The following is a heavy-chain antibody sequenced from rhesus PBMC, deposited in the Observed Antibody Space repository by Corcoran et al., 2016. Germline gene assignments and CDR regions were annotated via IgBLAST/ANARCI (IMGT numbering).Heavy chain of an antibody. Sequence: QVKLQQWGEGLVKPSETLSLTCAVYGVSISGYYSWSWIRQPPGKGLEWIGYIYGTSASTNYNPSLKNRVTISKDTSKNQFSLKLSSVTAADTAVYYCARGIQTPIRGALDVWGRGVLVTVSS. J-gene: IGHJ5-2*02. CDR1: GVSISGYYS. CDR3: ARGIQTPIRGALDV. CDR2: IYGTSAST. D-gene: IGHD4-23*01. V-gene: IGHV4-73*01.